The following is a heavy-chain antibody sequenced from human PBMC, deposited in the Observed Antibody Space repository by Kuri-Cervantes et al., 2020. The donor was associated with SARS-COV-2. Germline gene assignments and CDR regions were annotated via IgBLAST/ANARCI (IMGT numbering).Heavy chain of an antibody. Sequence: GGSLRLSCAASGFTFSSYGMHWVRQAPGKGLEWVAVIWYDGSNKYYADSVKGRFTISRDNSKNTLYLQMNSLRAEDTAVYYCAKLMEQQLAIDYWGQGTLVTVSS. V-gene: IGHV3-33*06. D-gene: IGHD6-13*01. J-gene: IGHJ4*02. CDR3: AKLMEQQLAIDY. CDR2: IWYDGSNK. CDR1: GFTFSSYG.